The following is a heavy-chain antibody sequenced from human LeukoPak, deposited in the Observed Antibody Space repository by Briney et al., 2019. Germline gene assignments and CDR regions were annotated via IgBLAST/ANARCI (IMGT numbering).Heavy chain of an antibody. D-gene: IGHD6-13*01. CDR1: GFTFSAYA. J-gene: IGHJ4*02. CDR2: IRYNGGKE. V-gene: IGHV3-30*02. CDR3: AKVSSSCPDCSFDS. Sequence: GGSLRLSCTASGFTFSAYALHWVRQAPGKGLEWVAFIRYNGGKEHHADSVKGRFTISRDNSKNTLYLQMNSLRAEDTAVYYCAKVSSSCPDCSFDSWGQGTLVTVSS.